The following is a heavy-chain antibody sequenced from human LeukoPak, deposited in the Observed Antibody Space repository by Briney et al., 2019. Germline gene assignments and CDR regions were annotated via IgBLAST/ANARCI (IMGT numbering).Heavy chain of an antibody. CDR2: ISSSSSYI. D-gene: IGHD5-18*01. CDR1: GFTFRSYA. Sequence: GGSLRLSCAASGFTFRSYAMHWVRQAPGKGLEWVSSISSSSSYIYYADSVKGRFTISRDNAKNSLYLQMNSLRAEDTAVYYCASGPIQLWFPDYWGQGTLVTVSS. CDR3: ASGPIQLWFPDY. J-gene: IGHJ4*02. V-gene: IGHV3-21*01.